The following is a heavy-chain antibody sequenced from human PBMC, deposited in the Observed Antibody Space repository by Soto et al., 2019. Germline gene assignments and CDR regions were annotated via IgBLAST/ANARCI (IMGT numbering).Heavy chain of an antibody. J-gene: IGHJ4*02. V-gene: IGHV3-15*01. CDR1: GFIFNDAW. Sequence: EVQLVESGGSLVKPGGSLRLSCAASGFIFNDAWMNWVRQAPGKGLEWVGRIRSESDGGTTDYAAPVKDRFIISREDSKNMVYLQMDSLKTEDTAVYFCTTGWSSKDYWGQGTLVTVSS. D-gene: IGHD6-13*01. CDR2: IRSESDGGTT. CDR3: TTGWSSKDY.